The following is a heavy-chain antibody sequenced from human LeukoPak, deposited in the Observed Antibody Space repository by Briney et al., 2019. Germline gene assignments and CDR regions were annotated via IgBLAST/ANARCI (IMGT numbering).Heavy chain of an antibody. CDR1: GYTFTSYD. CDR3: ARGKRTIFGVVTEYYFDY. V-gene: IGHV1-8*03. J-gene: IGHJ4*02. D-gene: IGHD3-3*01. CDR2: MNPNSGNT. Sequence: ASVKVSCKASGYTFTSYDINWVRQATGQGLEWMGWMNPNSGNTGYAQKFQGRVTITRNTSISTAYMELSSLRSEDTAVYYCARGKRTIFGVVTEYYFDYWGQGTLVTVSS.